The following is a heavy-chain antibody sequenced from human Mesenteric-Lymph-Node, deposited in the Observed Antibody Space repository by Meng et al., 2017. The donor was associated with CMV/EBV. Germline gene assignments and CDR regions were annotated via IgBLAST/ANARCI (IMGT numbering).Heavy chain of an antibody. CDR3: ARNWNDDYYGMDL. CDR2: IKQDGGEK. J-gene: IGHJ6*02. Sequence: GESLKISCAASGFTFEAYAMHWVRQAPGKGLEWVANIKQDGGEKYYVDSVKGRFTVSRDNAKNSLYLQMNSLRAEDTAVYYCARNWNDDYYGMDLWGQGTTVTVSS. D-gene: IGHD1-1*01. CDR1: GFTFEAYA. V-gene: IGHV3-7*01.